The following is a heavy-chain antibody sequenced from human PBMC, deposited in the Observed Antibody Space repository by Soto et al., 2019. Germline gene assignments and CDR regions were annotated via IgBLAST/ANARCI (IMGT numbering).Heavy chain of an antibody. CDR3: ARTLWVETTLNFDY. D-gene: IGHD5-18*01. CDR1: GGFLNNYY. V-gene: IGHV4-59*01. Sequence: QVQLQESGPGLVKPSETLSLTCTVSGGFLNNYYWSWIRQPPGKGLEWIGYISYTGRTTYNPSLESRVTISIDTSQNQFPLRLSSVTAADTAVYYCARTLWVETTLNFDYWGQGTLVTVSS. J-gene: IGHJ4*02. CDR2: ISYTGRT.